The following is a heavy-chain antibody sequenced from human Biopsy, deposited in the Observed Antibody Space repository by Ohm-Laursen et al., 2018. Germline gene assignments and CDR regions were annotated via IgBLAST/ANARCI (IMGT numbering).Heavy chain of an antibody. V-gene: IGHV4-59*01. CDR1: GDAISSYY. CDR2: VYYTGST. Sequence: GTLSLTCPVSGDAISSYYWSWIRQPPGKGLQWIGYVYYTGSTDYNPSLQSRVTISVDTSKNHFSLRLRSVTPADTAIYYCARDRGYYSDRTVPGYFDLWGRGTLVTVSS. J-gene: IGHJ2*01. CDR3: ARDRGYYSDRTVPGYFDL. D-gene: IGHD3-22*01.